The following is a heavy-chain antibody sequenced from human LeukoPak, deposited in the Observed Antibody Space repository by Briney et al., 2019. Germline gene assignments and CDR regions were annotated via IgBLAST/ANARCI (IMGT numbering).Heavy chain of an antibody. V-gene: IGHV4-34*01. CDR2: INHSGST. D-gene: IGHD5-18*01. J-gene: IGHJ4*02. CDR3: ARGWGYSYGYLFNY. Sequence: SETLSLTCAVYGGSFSGYYWSWIRQPPGKGLEWIGEINHSGSTNYNPSRKSRVTISVDTYKNQFSLKLSSVTAADTAVYYCARGWGYSYGYLFNYWGQGTLVTVSS. CDR1: GGSFSGYY.